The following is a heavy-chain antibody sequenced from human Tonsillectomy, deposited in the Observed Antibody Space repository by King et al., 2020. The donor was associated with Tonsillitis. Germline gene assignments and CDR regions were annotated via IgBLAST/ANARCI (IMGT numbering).Heavy chain of an antibody. Sequence: VQLVESGGGLVQPGGSLRLSCAASGFAFRSYAMSWVRQAPGKGLEWVSAISGSGGSTYYADSVKGRFTISRDNSKNTLYLQMNSLRAEDTAIYYCERDKYGGDPNDAFDIWGQGTMVTVSS. CDR3: ERDKYGGDPNDAFDI. D-gene: IGHD2-21*02. CDR2: ISGSGGST. V-gene: IGHV3-23*04. CDR1: GFAFRSYA. J-gene: IGHJ3*02.